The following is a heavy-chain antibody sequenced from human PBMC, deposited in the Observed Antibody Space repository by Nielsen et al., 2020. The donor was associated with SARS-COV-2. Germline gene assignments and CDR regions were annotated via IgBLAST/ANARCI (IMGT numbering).Heavy chain of an antibody. V-gene: IGHV4-38-2*02. CDR1: GYSISSGYY. J-gene: IGHJ3*02. Sequence: SETLSLTCTVSGYSISSGYYWGWIRQPPGKGLEWIGSIYHSGSTYYNPSLKSRVTISVDTSKNQFSLKLSSVTAADTAVYYCARRLAAAGNLDAFDIWGQGTMVTVSS. CDR3: ARRLAAAGNLDAFDI. D-gene: IGHD6-13*01. CDR2: IYHSGST.